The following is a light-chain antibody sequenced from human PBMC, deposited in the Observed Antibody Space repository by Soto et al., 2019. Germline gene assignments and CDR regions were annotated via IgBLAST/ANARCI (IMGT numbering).Light chain of an antibody. CDR3: QQTYSLPPVT. J-gene: IGKJ5*01. V-gene: IGKV1-39*01. CDR1: QTISKY. Sequence: DIQMTQSPASLTATVGDRVTITCRASQTISKYLSWYQQKPGKAPKLLIYAASNLHSGVPSRFSGSGSGTDFTLTIGSLQPEDFATYYCQQTYSLPPVTFGQGTRLE. CDR2: AAS.